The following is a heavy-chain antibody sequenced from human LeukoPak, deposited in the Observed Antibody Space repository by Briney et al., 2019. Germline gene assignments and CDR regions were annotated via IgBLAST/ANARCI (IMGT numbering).Heavy chain of an antibody. J-gene: IGHJ4*02. Sequence: ASVKVSCKASGYSFTGYYIHWVRQAPGQGLEWMGWINPNSGGTNYAQKFQGRVTMTRDTSTSTVYMELSSLRSEDTAVYYCARVPTGGELRPHAKNFDYWGQGTLVTVSS. CDR1: GYSFTGYY. CDR2: INPNSGGT. V-gene: IGHV1-2*02. CDR3: ARVPTGGELRPHAKNFDY. D-gene: IGHD1-26*01.